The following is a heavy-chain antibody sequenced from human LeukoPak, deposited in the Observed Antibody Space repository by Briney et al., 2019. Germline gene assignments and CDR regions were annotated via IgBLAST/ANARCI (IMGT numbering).Heavy chain of an antibody. CDR1: GGSISSANYY. Sequence: SQTLSLTGTVSGGSISSANYYWSCIREPAGEGLEWIGRIYTTGSTNYNPSLKSRVTISIDTSMNQFSLRLSSVTAADTAVYHCARQGYSSSDIDYLGQGILVTVSS. CDR2: IYTTGST. J-gene: IGHJ4*02. D-gene: IGHD5-12*01. V-gene: IGHV4-61*02. CDR3: ARQGYSSSDIDY.